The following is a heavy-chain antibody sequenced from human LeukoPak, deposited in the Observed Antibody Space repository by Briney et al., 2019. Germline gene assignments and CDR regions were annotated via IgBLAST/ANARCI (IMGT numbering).Heavy chain of an antibody. CDR2: VKEDGSEK. CDR1: GFTLSTYW. CDR3: ASVNSSSWSVVTYLYYYYMDV. Sequence: GGSLRLSCGASGFTLSTYWMTWVRQAPGKGLEWVANVKEDGSEKNHVDSLKGRFTISRDNSKNTLYLQMNSLRAEDTAVYYCASVNSSSWSVVTYLYYYYMDVWGKGTTVTISS. D-gene: IGHD6-13*01. V-gene: IGHV3-7*01. J-gene: IGHJ6*03.